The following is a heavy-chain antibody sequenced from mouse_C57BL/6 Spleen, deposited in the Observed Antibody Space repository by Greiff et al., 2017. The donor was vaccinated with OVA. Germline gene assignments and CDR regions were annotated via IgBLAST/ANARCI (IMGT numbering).Heavy chain of an antibody. CDR2: LYPGDGDT. Sequence: VQLQQSGPELVKPGASVKISCKASGYAFSSSWMNWVKQRPGKGLEWIGRLYPGDGDTNYNGKFKGKATLTADKSSSTAYMQLSSLTSEDSAVYFCARDLDFDVWGTGTTVTVSS. V-gene: IGHV1-82*01. CDR3: ARDLDFDV. CDR1: GYAFSSSW. J-gene: IGHJ1*03.